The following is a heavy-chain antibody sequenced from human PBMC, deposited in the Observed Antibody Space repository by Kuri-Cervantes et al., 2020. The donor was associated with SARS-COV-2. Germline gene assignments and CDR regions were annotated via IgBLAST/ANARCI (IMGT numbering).Heavy chain of an antibody. V-gene: IGHV1-46*01. CDR1: GYTFTNYY. J-gene: IGHJ4*02. CDR3: SRDGRDRYNRELLTY. CDR2: INPGGGAT. Sequence: ASVKVSCKESGYTFTNYYIHWVRQAPGQGLEWMGIINPGGGATTYAQKFQGRVTMTRDTSTSTVYMELSSLRSEDTAVYFCSRDGRDRYNRELLTYWGQGTLVTVSS. D-gene: IGHD5-24*01.